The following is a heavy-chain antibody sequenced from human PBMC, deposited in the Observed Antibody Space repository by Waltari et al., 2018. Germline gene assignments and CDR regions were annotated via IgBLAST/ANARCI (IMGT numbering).Heavy chain of an antibody. J-gene: IGHJ3*02. CDR3: ARVRHYYDSSGYRDDAFDI. D-gene: IGHD3-22*01. Sequence: QVQLVQSGAEVKKPGASVKVYCKASGYTFTGYYMHWVRQAPGQGLVWLGGINPNSGGTNYAQKFQGRVTMTRDTSISTAYMELSRLRSNDTAVYYCARVRHYYDSSGYRDDAFDIWGQGTMVTVSS. CDR1: GYTFTGYY. CDR2: INPNSGGT. V-gene: IGHV1-2*02.